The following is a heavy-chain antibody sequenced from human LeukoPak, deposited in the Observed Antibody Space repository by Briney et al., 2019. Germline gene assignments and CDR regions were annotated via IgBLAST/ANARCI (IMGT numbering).Heavy chain of an antibody. CDR1: GFTFSSYA. CDR3: ARDLAYYYDNFYD. Sequence: GGSLRLSCAASGFTFSSYAMHWVRQAPGKGLEWVAVISYDGSNKYYADSVKGRFTISRDNAKNSLYLQVNSLRAEDTAVYYCARDLAYYYDNFYDWGQGTLVTVSS. V-gene: IGHV3-30-3*01. D-gene: IGHD3-22*01. J-gene: IGHJ4*02. CDR2: ISYDGSNK.